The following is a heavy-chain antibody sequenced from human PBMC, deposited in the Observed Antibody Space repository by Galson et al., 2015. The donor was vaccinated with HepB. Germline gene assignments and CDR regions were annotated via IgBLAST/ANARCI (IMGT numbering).Heavy chain of an antibody. D-gene: IGHD6-19*01. Sequence: SVKVSCKASGYTFTSYAMHWVRQAPGQRLEWMGWINAGNGNTKYSQKFQGRVTITRDTSASTAYMELRSLRSEDTAVYYCARDLTGLAVTGWFDPWGQGTLGTVSP. CDR2: INAGNGNT. CDR3: ARDLTGLAVTGWFDP. V-gene: IGHV1-3*01. CDR1: GYTFTSYA. J-gene: IGHJ5*02.